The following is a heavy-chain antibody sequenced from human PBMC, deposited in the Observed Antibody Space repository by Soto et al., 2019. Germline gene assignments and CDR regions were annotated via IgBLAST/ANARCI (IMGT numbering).Heavy chain of an antibody. V-gene: IGHV3-30-3*01. CDR2: ISYDGSNK. CDR3: ARDAYYGTYYYGMDV. Sequence: GGSLRLSCAASGFTFSSYAMHWVRQAPGKGLEWVAVISYDGSNKYYADSVKGRFTISRDNSKNTLYLQMNSLRAEDTAVYYCARDAYYGTYYYGMDVWGQGTTVTVSS. CDR1: GFTFSSYA. J-gene: IGHJ6*02. D-gene: IGHD4-17*01.